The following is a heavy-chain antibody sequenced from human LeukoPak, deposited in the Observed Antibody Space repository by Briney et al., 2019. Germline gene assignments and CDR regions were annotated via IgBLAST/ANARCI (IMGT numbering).Heavy chain of an antibody. J-gene: IGHJ3*02. D-gene: IGHD6-19*01. V-gene: IGHV3-11*01. CDR2: ISSSGSTI. CDR3: ASPYSSGWYLTVLDI. Sequence: IPGGSLRLSCAASGFTFSDYYMSWIRQAPGKGLEWVSYISSSGSTIYYADSVKGRFTISRDNAKNSLYLQMNSLRAEDTAVYYCASPYSSGWYLTVLDIWGQGTMVTVSS. CDR1: GFTFSDYY.